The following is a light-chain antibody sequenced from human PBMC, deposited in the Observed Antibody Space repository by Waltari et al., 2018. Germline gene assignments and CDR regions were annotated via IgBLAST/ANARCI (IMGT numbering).Light chain of an antibody. CDR2: LGS. CDR3: MEALQSVT. Sequence: DIVMTQSPLYLSVSPGEPASISCRSSQSLLESNVYNYLDWYLQKPGQSPQILIYLGSNRASGVPDRFSGSGSGTDFTLKISRVEAEDAGVYYCMEALQSVTFGQGTRLEIK. J-gene: IGKJ5*01. CDR1: QSLLESNVYNY. V-gene: IGKV2-28*01.